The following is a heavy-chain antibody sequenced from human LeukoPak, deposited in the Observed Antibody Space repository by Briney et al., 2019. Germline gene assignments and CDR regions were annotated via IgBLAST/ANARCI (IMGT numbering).Heavy chain of an antibody. Sequence: SVTLSCKASGYTLTSYGISCVRQPPGQGIEWMGWISAHIGKTNYAQNLQGRVTITTDTSTSTAYRELRCLRSADTAVYYCARAGGATKIVGVTRPLYFDDWGQGTLVTVSS. D-gene: IGHD3-22*01. CDR3: ARAGGATKIVGVTRPLYFDD. V-gene: IGHV1-18*01. CDR1: GYTLTSYG. J-gene: IGHJ4*02. CDR2: ISAHIGKT.